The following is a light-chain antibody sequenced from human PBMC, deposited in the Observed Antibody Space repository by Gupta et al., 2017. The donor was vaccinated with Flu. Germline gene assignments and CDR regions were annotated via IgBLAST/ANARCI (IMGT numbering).Light chain of an antibody. CDR1: ASVSTSHY. V-gene: IGLV8-61*01. Sequence: ASVSTSHYPSWYRQTPGPPPRFVIYNTNSRSSGVSGRVSGSILGNTAALTISGAQADDECDYYCVADLGNGILVFGGGTRLTVL. CDR2: NTN. CDR3: VADLGNGILV. J-gene: IGLJ2*01.